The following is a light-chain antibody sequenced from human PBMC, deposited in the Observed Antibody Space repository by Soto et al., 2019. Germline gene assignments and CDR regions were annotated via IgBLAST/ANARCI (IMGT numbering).Light chain of an antibody. CDR3: QKYNTWLWT. CDR1: QSVNAN. V-gene: IGKV3-15*01. CDR2: GTS. Sequence: EVVMTQSPATLSVSPGERATLSCRASQSVNANLAWYQQKPGQAPRLLIHGTSNRATGIPARFSGSGFGTEFMLTICSLQSEDFAVYYCQKYNTWLWTFGQGTKVEI. J-gene: IGKJ1*01.